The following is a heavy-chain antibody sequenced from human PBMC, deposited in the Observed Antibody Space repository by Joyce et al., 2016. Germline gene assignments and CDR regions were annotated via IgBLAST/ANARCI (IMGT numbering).Heavy chain of an antibody. CDR3: TNNEWGYSNTWRPPLDY. CDR2: ISSSSSNV. J-gene: IGHJ4*02. CDR1: GFIFSDYS. D-gene: IGHD6-13*01. V-gene: IGHV3-21*02. Sequence: EVQLVESGGGLVKPGGSLRLSCAASGFIFSDYSMNWVGQAPGKGLEWVSCISSSSSNVFYADSVKGRFTIARDNAKNSLFLQMNSLRADDTAVYFCTNNEWGYSNTWRPPLDYWGQGTLVTVSS.